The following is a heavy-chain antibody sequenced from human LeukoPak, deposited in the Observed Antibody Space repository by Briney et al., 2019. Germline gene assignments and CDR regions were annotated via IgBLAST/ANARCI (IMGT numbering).Heavy chain of an antibody. Sequence: PSETLSLTCAVYGGSFSGYYWSWIRQPPGKGLEWIGEINHSGSTNYNPSLKSRVTISVDTSKNQFSLKLSSVTAADTAVYYCARVTPGDPLNYDCWSGYTLYYYYMDVWGKGTTVTVSS. CDR3: ARVTPGDPLNYDCWSGYTLYYYYMDV. J-gene: IGHJ6*03. CDR1: GGSFSGYY. V-gene: IGHV4-34*01. CDR2: INHSGST. D-gene: IGHD3-3*01.